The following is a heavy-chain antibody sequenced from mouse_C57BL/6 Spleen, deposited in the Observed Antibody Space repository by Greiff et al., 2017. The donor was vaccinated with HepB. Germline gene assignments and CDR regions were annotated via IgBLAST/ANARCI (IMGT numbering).Heavy chain of an antibody. J-gene: IGHJ2*01. CDR2: ISDGGSYT. Sequence: EVQGVESGGGLVKPGGSLKLSCAASGFTFSSYAMSWVRQTPEKRLEWVATISDGGSYTYYPDNVKGRFTISRDNAKNNLYLQMSHLKSEDTAMYYCARDLGDYYGIDYWGQGTTLTVSS. V-gene: IGHV5-4*01. D-gene: IGHD1-1*01. CDR3: ARDLGDYYGIDY. CDR1: GFTFSSYA.